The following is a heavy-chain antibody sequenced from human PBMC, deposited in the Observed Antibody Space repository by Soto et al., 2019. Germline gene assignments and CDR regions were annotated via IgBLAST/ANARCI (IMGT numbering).Heavy chain of an antibody. J-gene: IGHJ4*01. V-gene: IGHV5-51*01. CDR2: IYPDDSDT. D-gene: IGHD4-17*01. CDR1: GYKFINYW. CDR3: ARWAEGVTTSHFEY. Sequence: HGESLKISCKGSGYKFINYWIGWVRQMPGKGLEWMGLIYPDDSDTRYSPSFQGQVTISGDRSISTAYLQWSSLKASDTAMYYCARWAEGVTTSHFEYWGQGTLVTVS.